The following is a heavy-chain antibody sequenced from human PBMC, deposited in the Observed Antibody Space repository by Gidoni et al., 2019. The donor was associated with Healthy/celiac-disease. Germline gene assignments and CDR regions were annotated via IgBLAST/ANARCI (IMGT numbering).Heavy chain of an antibody. V-gene: IGHV3-43*01. CDR1: GFTFDDYN. CDR3: AKGYPLGYFDY. Sequence: ELQLVESGGVVVRPGGSLGLSCAASGFTFDDYNMHWVRQASGKGLEWVSRISWEGGSTYYADSVKGRFSIYRDNSKNSLYLQMNSLRTEDNALYYCAKGYPLGYFDYWGQGTLVTVSS. CDR2: ISWEGGST. D-gene: IGHD7-27*01. J-gene: IGHJ4*02.